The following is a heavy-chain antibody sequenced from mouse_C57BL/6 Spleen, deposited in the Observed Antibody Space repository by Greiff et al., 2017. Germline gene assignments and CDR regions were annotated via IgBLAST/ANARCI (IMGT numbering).Heavy chain of an antibody. D-gene: IGHD2-3*01. V-gene: IGHV1-81*01. CDR2: IYPRSGNT. Sequence: QVQLQQSGAELARPGASVKLSCKASGYTFTSYGISWVKQRTGQGLEWIGEIYPRSGNTYYNEKFKGKATLTADKSSSTAYMELRSLTSEDSAVYFCARSGDGYPWFAYCGQGTLVTVSA. CDR3: ARSGDGYPWFAY. J-gene: IGHJ3*01. CDR1: GYTFTSYG.